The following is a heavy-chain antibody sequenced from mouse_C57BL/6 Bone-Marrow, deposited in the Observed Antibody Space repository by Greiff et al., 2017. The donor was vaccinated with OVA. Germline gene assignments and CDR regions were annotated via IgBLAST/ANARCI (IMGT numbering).Heavy chain of an antibody. D-gene: IGHD1-1*02. J-gene: IGHJ2*01. CDR2: INPGSGGT. Sequence: VRLQRSEAERVGPGTSVRVSCRASGYAFPNSLIEGVRRRPGQGLEWIGVINPGSGGTNYNEKFKGKATLTADKSSSTAYMQLSSLTSEDSAVYFCARFYYGNYFDYWGQGTTLTVSS. CDR1: GYAFPNSL. CDR3: ARFYYGNYFDY. V-gene: IGHV1-54*01.